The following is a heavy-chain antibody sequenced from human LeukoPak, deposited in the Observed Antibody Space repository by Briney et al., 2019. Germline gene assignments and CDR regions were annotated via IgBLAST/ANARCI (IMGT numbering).Heavy chain of an antibody. CDR2: ISGSDGST. J-gene: IGHJ4*02. D-gene: IGHD2-8*01. CDR3: AKYESRAFNSPLDF. Sequence: PGGSLRLSCAASGFTFSSYAVSWVRQAPGKGLEWVSSISGSDGSTYYADSVRGRFTISRDNSKNTLYLQVNSLRAEDTAVYYCAKYESRAFNSPLDFWGQGTLVTVSS. CDR1: GFTFSSYA. V-gene: IGHV3-23*01.